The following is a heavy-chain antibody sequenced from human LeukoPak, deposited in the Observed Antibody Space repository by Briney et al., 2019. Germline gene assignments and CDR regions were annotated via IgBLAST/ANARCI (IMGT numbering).Heavy chain of an antibody. CDR3: AKGRGYYYSDWFDP. V-gene: IGHV3-23*01. Sequence: GGSLRLSCAASGFSFSTSTMNWVRQAPGKGLEWVSTISESGTNTYYADSVKGRFTISRDNSKNTLYLQMNSLRAEDTAVYYCAKGRGYYYSDWFDPWGQGTLVTVSS. CDR2: ISESGTNT. D-gene: IGHD3-10*01. J-gene: IGHJ5*02. CDR1: GFSFSTST.